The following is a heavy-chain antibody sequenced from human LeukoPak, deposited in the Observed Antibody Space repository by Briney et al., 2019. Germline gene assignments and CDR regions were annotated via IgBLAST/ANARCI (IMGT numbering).Heavy chain of an antibody. CDR2: ISSSSSYI. CDR3: AKVGYEPYFQH. D-gene: IGHD3-3*01. CDR1: GFTFSSYS. Sequence: PGGSLRLSCAASGFTFSSYSMNWVRQAPGEGLEWVSSISSSSSYIYYADSVKGRFTISRDNSKNTLYLQMNSLRAEDTAVYYCAKVGYEPYFQHWGRAPWPPSPQ. J-gene: IGHJ1*01. V-gene: IGHV3-21*04.